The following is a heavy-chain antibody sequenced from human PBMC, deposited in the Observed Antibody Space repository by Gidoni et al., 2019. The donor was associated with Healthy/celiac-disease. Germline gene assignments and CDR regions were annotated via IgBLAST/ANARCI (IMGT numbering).Heavy chain of an antibody. Sequence: QVQLVESGGGVVQPGRSLRLSCAASGFTFGSYAMHWVRQAPGKGLGWVAVISYYGSNKYYADSVKGRFTISRDNSKNTLYLQMNSLRAEDTAVYYCARSGPGYDFWSGYGYWGQGTLVTVSS. CDR1: GFTFGSYA. CDR3: ARSGPGYDFWSGYGY. D-gene: IGHD3-3*01. CDR2: ISYYGSNK. V-gene: IGHV3-30-3*01. J-gene: IGHJ4*02.